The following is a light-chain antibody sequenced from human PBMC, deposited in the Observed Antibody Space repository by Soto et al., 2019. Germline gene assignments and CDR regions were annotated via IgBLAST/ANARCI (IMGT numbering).Light chain of an antibody. J-gene: IGKJ2*01. CDR3: QQYYRAPRT. V-gene: IGKV4-1*01. Sequence: DIVMTQSPDSLAVSLGERATINCTSGRSLFYSPHNKSYLAWYQQKVGQPPQMLIYWASTRESGVPDRFRGSGSGTDFPLTISSLQADEVAVYYCQQYYRAPRTFGQGTKGE. CDR1: RSLFYSPHNKSY. CDR2: WAS.